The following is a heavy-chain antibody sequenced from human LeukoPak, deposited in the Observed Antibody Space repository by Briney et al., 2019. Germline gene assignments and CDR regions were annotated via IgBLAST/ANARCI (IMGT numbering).Heavy chain of an antibody. Sequence: ASVKVSCKASGGTFSSYAISWVRQAPGQGLEWMGRIIPIFGTANYAQKFQGRVTITTDESTSTAYMELSSLRSEDTAVYYCGRRGWAYYYDSSAFGAFDIWGQGTMVTVSS. CDR3: GRRGWAYYYDSSAFGAFDI. CDR1: GGTFSSYA. J-gene: IGHJ3*02. V-gene: IGHV1-69*05. D-gene: IGHD3-22*01. CDR2: IIPIFGTA.